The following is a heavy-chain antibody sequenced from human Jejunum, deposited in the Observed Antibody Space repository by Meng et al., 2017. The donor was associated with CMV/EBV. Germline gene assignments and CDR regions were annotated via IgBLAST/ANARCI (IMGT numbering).Heavy chain of an antibody. V-gene: IGHV1-2*02. CDR3: VPYSGSSFRFDP. CDR2: IKLSSGET. CDR1: GYTFRAYF. Sequence: KASGYTFRAYFIRWMRQAPGQGLEWLGWIKLSSGETNYAQKFQGRVTMTRDTSVSTAYMELNSLRSDDTAVYYCVPYSGSSFRFDPWGQGTQVTVSS. J-gene: IGHJ5*02. D-gene: IGHD5-12*01.